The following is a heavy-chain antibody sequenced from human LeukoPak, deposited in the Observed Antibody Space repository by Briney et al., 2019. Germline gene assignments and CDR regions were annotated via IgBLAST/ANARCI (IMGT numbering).Heavy chain of an antibody. V-gene: IGHV3-23*01. CDR1: GFTFSSYA. Sequence: GGSLRLSCAASGFTFSSYAMSWVRQAPGKGLEWVSAISGSVGSTYYADSVKGRFTISRDNSKNTLYLQMNSLRAEDTAVYYCAKDSYGDYVSYFDLWGRGTLVTLSS. CDR2: ISGSVGST. J-gene: IGHJ2*01. D-gene: IGHD4-17*01. CDR3: AKDSYGDYVSYFDL.